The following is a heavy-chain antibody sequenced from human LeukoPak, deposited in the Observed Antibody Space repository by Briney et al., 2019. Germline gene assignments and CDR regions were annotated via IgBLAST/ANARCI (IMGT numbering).Heavy chain of an antibody. J-gene: IGHJ6*02. CDR2: INPNNGGT. V-gene: IGHV1-2*02. D-gene: IGHD3-22*01. CDR3: ARDGISCNSSAYCSWWGEWRHYGMDV. CDR1: GYTFTGYY. Sequence: ASVKVSCKASGYTFTGYYIHWVRQAPGQGLEWMGWINPNNGGTNYAQNFQGRVTMTRDTSISTAYMELSRLRSDDTALYYCARDGISCNSSAYCSWWGEWRHYGMDVWGQGTTVTVSS.